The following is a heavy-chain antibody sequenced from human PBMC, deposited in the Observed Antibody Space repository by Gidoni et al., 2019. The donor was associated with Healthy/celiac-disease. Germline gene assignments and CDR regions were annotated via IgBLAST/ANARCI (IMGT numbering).Heavy chain of an antibody. J-gene: IGHJ4*02. CDR3: ARASNRGVDY. CDR2: IYYSGST. CDR1: GGSISSYY. Sequence: QVQLQESGPGLVKPSETLSLTCTVSGGSISSYYWSWIRQPPGKGLEWIGYIYYSGSTNYNPSLKSRVTISVDTSKNQFSLKLSSVTAADTAVYYCARASNRGVDYWGQGTLVTVSS. V-gene: IGHV4-59*01.